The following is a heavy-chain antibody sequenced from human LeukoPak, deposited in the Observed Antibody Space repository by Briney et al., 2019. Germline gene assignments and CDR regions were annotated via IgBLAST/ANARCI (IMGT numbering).Heavy chain of an antibody. CDR1: GYSISSGYY. CDR2: IYHSGST. J-gene: IGHJ5*02. Sequence: PSETLSLTCAVSGYSISSGYYWGWIRQPPGKGLEWIGSIYHSGSTYYNPSLKSRVTISVDTSKNHFSLKLSSVTAADTAVYYCARTYYYDSSGRAKVRFDPWGQGTLVTVSS. D-gene: IGHD3-22*01. V-gene: IGHV4-38-2*01. CDR3: ARTYYYDSSGRAKVRFDP.